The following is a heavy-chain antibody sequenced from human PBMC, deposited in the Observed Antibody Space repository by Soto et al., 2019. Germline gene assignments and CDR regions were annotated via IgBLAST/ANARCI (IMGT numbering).Heavy chain of an antibody. V-gene: IGHV3-30*18. CDR3: AKDHLPSTVTTPGY. J-gene: IGHJ4*02. CDR2: ISYDGNNK. D-gene: IGHD4-17*01. CDR1: GFTFSTYG. Sequence: QVQLVESGGGVVQPGRSLRLSCAASGFTFSTYGMHWVRQAPGKGLAWVAVISYDGNNKYYADSVKGRFTIARDNSKNTLFLQMDGLRAEDTAVYYCAKDHLPSTVTTPGYWGQGTLVTVSS.